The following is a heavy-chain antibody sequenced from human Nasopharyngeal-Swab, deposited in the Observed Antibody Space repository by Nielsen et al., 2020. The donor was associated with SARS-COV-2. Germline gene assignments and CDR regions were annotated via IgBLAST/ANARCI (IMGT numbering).Heavy chain of an antibody. CDR2: ISHDAGNK. CDR3: ARDPRSSSSGADY. Sequence: GESLKISCAASGFTFSDYYMSWIRQAPGKGLEWLAVISHDAGNKNYADSVKGRFTISRDNSKNTLYLQMNSLRGEDTAVYYCARDPRSSSSGADYWGQGTLVTVSS. J-gene: IGHJ4*02. V-gene: IGHV3-30*03. CDR1: GFTFSDYY. D-gene: IGHD6-6*01.